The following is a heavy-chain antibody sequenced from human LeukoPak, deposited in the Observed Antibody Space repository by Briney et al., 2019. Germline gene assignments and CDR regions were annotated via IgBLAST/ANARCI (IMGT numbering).Heavy chain of an antibody. CDR1: GFTFSSYA. J-gene: IGHJ4*02. CDR3: AKDSEGRYFDY. Sequence: GGSLRLSCAASGFTFSSYAMHWVRQAPGKGLEWVSGISWNSGSIGYADSVKGRFTISRDNAKNSLYLQMNSLRAEDTALYYCAKDSEGRYFDYWGQGTLVTVSS. CDR2: ISWNSGSI. V-gene: IGHV3-9*01.